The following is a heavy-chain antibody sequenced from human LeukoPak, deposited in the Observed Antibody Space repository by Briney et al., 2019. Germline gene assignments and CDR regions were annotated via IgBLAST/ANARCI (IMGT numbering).Heavy chain of an antibody. CDR1: GDSISSSSYY. D-gene: IGHD3-22*01. J-gene: IGHJ4*02. CDR2: IYYSGST. V-gene: IGHV4-39*01. CDR3: ARGSYKTITMIVVVNYYFDY. Sequence: SETLSLTCTVSGDSISSSSYYWAWIRQPPGKGLEWIGSIYYSGSTYYNPSLKSRVTISVDTSKNQFSLKLSSVTAADTAVYYCARGSYKTITMIVVVNYYFDYWGQGTLVTVSS.